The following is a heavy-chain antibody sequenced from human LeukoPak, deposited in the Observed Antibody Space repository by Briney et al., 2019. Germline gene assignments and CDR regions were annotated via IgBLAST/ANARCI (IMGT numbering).Heavy chain of an antibody. Sequence: PSQTLSLTCTVYGGSISSGDYYWTWIRQHQGKGVERIGYIYYSGSIYYNPSLKSRVTISVDTSKNQFSLRLSSVTAADTAVYYCALGYCCGGSCYAREYFQHWGQGTLVTVSS. V-gene: IGHV4-31*03. J-gene: IGHJ1*01. D-gene: IGHD2-15*01. CDR1: GGSISSGDYY. CDR3: ALGYCCGGSCYAREYFQH. CDR2: IYYSGSI.